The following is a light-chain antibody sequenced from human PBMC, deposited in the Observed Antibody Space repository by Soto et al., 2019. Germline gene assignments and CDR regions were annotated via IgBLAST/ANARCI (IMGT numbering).Light chain of an antibody. CDR1: QSVSSPY. CDR3: QQYVYTPRT. J-gene: IGKJ1*01. Sequence: EVVLTQSPGTLSLSPGERATLSCRASQSVSSPYLAWYQQRPGQAPRLLIYGTSTRATGIPDRFSGSGSGTDFTLTINRLEPEDFAVYYCQQYVYTPRTFGQGTKVEFK. CDR2: GTS. V-gene: IGKV3-20*01.